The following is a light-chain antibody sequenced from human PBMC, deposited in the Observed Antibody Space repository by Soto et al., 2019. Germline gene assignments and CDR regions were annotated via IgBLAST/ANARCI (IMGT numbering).Light chain of an antibody. CDR3: QQYYSYPYT. J-gene: IGKJ2*01. V-gene: IGKV1-8*01. CDR2: AAS. Sequence: AIRMTQSPSSFSASTGDRVTITCRASQGIGSYLAWYQQKPGKAPKLLIYAASTLQSGVPSRFSGSGSGTDFTLTISCLQSEEFATYYWQQYYSYPYTFGQGTKLEIK. CDR1: QGIGSY.